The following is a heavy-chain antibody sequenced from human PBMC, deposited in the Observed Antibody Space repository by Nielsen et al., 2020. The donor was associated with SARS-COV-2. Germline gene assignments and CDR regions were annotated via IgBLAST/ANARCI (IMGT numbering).Heavy chain of an antibody. V-gene: IGHV1-8*01. Sequence: ASVKVSCKASGYTFTSYDINWVRQATGQGLEWMGWMNPNSGNTGYAQKFQGRVTMTRNTSISTAYMELSSLRSEDTAVYYCARVFTMVRGGFDAFDIWGQGTMVTVSS. CDR2: MNPNSGNT. J-gene: IGHJ3*02. CDR1: GYTFTSYD. CDR3: ARVFTMVRGGFDAFDI. D-gene: IGHD3-10*01.